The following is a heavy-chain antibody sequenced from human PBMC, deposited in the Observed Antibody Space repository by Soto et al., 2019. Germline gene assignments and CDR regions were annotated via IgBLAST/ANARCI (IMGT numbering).Heavy chain of an antibody. J-gene: IGHJ5*02. CDR2: IYYSGST. CDR3: ARSPLWAGSGYYRNWFDP. D-gene: IGHD3-22*01. Sequence: TSETLSLTCTVSGGSISSGGYYWSWIRQHPGKGLEWIGYIYYSGSTYYNPSLKSRVTISVDTSKNQFSLKLSSVTAADTAVYYCARSPLWAGSGYYRNWFDPWGQGTLVTVSS. CDR1: GGSISSGGYY. V-gene: IGHV4-31*03.